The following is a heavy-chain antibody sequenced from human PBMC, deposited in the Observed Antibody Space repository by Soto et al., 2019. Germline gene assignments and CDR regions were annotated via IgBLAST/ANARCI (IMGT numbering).Heavy chain of an antibody. J-gene: IGHJ4*02. V-gene: IGHV1-18*04. Sequence: ASVKVSCKASGYTFRSYGISWVRQAPGQGLEWMGWISAYNGNTNYAQKLQGRVTMTTDTSTTTAYMELRSLRSDDTAVYYCARDQAATTAFDYWGQGTLVTVPQ. D-gene: IGHD1-26*01. CDR2: ISAYNGNT. CDR3: ARDQAATTAFDY. CDR1: GYTFRSYG.